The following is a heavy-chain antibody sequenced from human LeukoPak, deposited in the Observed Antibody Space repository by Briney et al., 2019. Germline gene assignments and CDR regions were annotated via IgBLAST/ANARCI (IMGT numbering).Heavy chain of an antibody. J-gene: IGHJ4*02. Sequence: WVRXAPXXGXEWMGMIYPRDGSTSYAQNFQGRVTVTRDTSTTTVHMELRGLRTEDTAVYYCARDQEGFDYWGQGTVVTVSS. CDR3: ARDQEGFDY. V-gene: IGHV1-46*01. CDR2: IYPRDGST.